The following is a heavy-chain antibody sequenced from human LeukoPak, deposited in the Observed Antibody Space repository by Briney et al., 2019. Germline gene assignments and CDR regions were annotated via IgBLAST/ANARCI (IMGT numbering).Heavy chain of an antibody. Sequence: GASVKVSCKASGYTFRQYSISWVRQAPGKGFEWMGWVSPSHTTRVYAQDFQGRVTMTGDTSISTAYMELSRLRSDDTAVYFCVREGYCSGITCFLDAFDIWGQGTMVTVSS. CDR3: VREGYCSGITCFLDAFDI. CDR1: GYTFRQYS. V-gene: IGHV1-18*01. J-gene: IGHJ3*02. CDR2: VSPSHTTR. D-gene: IGHD2-15*01.